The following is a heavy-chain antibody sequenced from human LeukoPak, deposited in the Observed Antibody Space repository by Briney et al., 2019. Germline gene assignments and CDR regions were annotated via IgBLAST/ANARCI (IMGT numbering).Heavy chain of an antibody. Sequence: PGGSLRLSCAASGFTVRSNYMSWVRQAPGKGLEWVSLLYSSDSTYYADSVKGRFTISRDNSKNTLYLQMNSPRAEDTAVYYCASRDKGYYYGMDVWGQGTTVTVSS. CDR2: LYSSDST. CDR3: ASRDKGYYYGMDV. D-gene: IGHD5-24*01. V-gene: IGHV3-66*01. J-gene: IGHJ6*02. CDR1: GFTVRSNY.